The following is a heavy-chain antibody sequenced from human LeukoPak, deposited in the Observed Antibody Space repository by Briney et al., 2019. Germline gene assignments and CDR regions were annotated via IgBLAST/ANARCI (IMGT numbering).Heavy chain of an antibody. CDR3: ARREGGYSYGYWFDP. J-gene: IGHJ5*02. CDR2: IYYSGST. Sequence: SETLSLTCTVSGGPISRYYGSWIPQPPGKGRVGIGYIYYSGSTNYNPSLKSRVTISVDTSKNQFSLKLSSVTAADTAVYYCARREGGYSYGYWFDPWGQGTLVTVSS. V-gene: IGHV4-59*08. CDR1: GGPISRYY. D-gene: IGHD5-18*01.